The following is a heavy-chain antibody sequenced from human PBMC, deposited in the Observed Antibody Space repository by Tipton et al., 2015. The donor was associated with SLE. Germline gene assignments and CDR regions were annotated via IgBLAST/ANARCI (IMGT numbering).Heavy chain of an antibody. J-gene: IGHJ4*02. CDR3: ARSQLGIGFDY. CDR2: IYYSGST. D-gene: IGHD7-27*01. V-gene: IGHV4-59*08. Sequence: TLSLTCTVSGGSISSYYWSWIRQPPGKGLEWIGYIYYSGSTNYNPSLKSRVTISVDTSKNQFSLKLSSVTAADTAVYYCARSQLGIGFDYWGQGTLVTVSS. CDR1: GGSISSYY.